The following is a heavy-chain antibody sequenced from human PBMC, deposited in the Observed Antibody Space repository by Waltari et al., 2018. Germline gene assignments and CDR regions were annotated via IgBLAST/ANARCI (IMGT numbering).Heavy chain of an antibody. CDR1: GLPFSRYD. CDR3: ARYTGYGMDV. Sequence: EMQLVVSGGGLVQPGGSLSLPWAAFGLPFSRYDMYWVRQVAGKGLECVSGIYTTGDTYYPGSVKGRFTISRENAKNSLDLQMNNLRPGDTGVYYCARYTGYGMDVWGQGTTVTVSS. V-gene: IGHV3-13*01. CDR2: IYTTGDT. D-gene: IGHD5-18*01. J-gene: IGHJ6*02.